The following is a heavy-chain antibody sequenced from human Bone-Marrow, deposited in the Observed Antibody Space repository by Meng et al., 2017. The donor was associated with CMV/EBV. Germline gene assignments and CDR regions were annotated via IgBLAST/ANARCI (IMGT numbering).Heavy chain of an antibody. Sequence: SETLSLTCTVSGVSISSYYWSWIRQPPGKGLEWIGYIYYSGSSNYNPSLKSRVTISVDTSKSQFSLKLNSVTAADTAVYYCARDRNAAFDIWGQGTMVTFSS. CDR1: GVSISSYY. CDR2: IYYSGSS. J-gene: IGHJ3*02. CDR3: ARDRNAAFDI. V-gene: IGHV4-59*13.